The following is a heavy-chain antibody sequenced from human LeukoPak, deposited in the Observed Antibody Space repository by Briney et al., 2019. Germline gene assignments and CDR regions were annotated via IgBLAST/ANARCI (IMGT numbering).Heavy chain of an antibody. CDR2: INHSGST. D-gene: IGHD6-13*01. CDR3: ARGLGTWYYY. Sequence: PSETLSLTCAVYGGSFSGYYWSWIRQPPGKGLEWIGEINHSGSTNYNPSLKSRVTISIDTSKNQFSLKLSSVTAADTALYYCARGLGTWYYYWGQGTLVTVSS. V-gene: IGHV4-34*01. CDR1: GGSFSGYY. J-gene: IGHJ4*02.